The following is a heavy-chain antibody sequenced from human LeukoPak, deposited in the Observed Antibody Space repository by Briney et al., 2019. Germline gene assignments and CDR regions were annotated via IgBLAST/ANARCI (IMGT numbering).Heavy chain of an antibody. V-gene: IGHV1-2*06. CDR2: INPNSGGT. D-gene: IGHD5-18*01. J-gene: IGHJ4*02. CDR1: GYTFTGYY. CDR3: GRDLVDTAMAGIGY. Sequence: SSVKVSCKASGYTFTGYYMHWVRQAPGQGLEWMGRINPNSGGTNYAQKFQGRVTMTRDTSISTAYMELSRLRSDDTPVYYCGRDLVDTAMAGIGYWGQGTVVTVSS.